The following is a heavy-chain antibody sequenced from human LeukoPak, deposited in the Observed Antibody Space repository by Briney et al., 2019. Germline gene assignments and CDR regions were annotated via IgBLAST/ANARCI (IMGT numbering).Heavy chain of an antibody. CDR1: GGSISSGGYY. V-gene: IGHV4-31*03. D-gene: IGHD4-17*01. CDR2: IYYSGST. J-gene: IGHJ6*02. Sequence: SQTLSLTCTVSGGSISSGGYYWSWIRQHPGKGLEWIGYIYYSGSTYYNPSLKSRVTISVDTSKNQFSLKLSSVTAADTAVYYCARVRGDILYYYYGMDVWGQGTTVTASS. CDR3: ARVRGDILYYYYGMDV.